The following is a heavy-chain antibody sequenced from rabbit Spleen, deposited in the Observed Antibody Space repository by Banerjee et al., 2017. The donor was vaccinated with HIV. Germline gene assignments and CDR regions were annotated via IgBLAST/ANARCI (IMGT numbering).Heavy chain of an antibody. J-gene: IGHJ6*01. CDR2: IAGSSSGFI. Sequence: QEQLEESGGGLVQPEGSLTLTCTASGFSFSSSYYMCWVRQAPGKGLEWIACIAGSSSGFIYSATWAKGRFTCSKTSSTTVTLQMTSLTVADTATYFCARDTGSSFSSYGMDLWGPGHPRHRL. CDR1: GFSFSSSYY. CDR3: ARDTGSSFSSYGMDL. D-gene: IGHD8-1*01. V-gene: IGHV1S45*01.